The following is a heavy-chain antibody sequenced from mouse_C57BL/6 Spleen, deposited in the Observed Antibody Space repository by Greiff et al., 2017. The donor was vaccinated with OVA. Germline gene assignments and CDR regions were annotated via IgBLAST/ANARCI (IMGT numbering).Heavy chain of an antibody. CDR2: INPNNGGT. CDR3: ARSSYYYAMDY. J-gene: IGHJ4*01. Sequence: SGPELVKPGASVKISCKASGYTFTDYYMNWVKQSHGKSLEWIGDINPNNGGTSYNQKFKGKATLTVDKSSSTAYMELRSLTSEDSAVYYCARSSYYYAMDYWGQGTSVTVSS. V-gene: IGHV1-26*01. CDR1: GYTFTDYY. D-gene: IGHD1-3*01.